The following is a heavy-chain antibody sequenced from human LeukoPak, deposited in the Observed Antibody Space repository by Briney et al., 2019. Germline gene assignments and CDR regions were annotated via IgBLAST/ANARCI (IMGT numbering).Heavy chain of an antibody. D-gene: IGHD3-22*01. J-gene: IGHJ4*02. CDR1: GGTFSSYA. CDR3: ARESDSSGYYTPSFDY. V-gene: IGHV1-69*04. Sequence: SVKVSCKASGGTFSSYAISWVRQAPGQGLEWMGRIIPILGIANYAQKFQGRVTMTADKSTSTAYMELSSLRSEDTAVYYCARESDSSGYYTPSFDYWGQGTLVTVSS. CDR2: IIPILGIA.